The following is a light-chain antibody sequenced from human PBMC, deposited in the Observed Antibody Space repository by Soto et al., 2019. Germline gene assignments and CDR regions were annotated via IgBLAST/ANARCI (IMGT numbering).Light chain of an antibody. CDR1: QNVSSN. CDR3: QQSNNWPRT. Sequence: EIVMTQSPATLSVSPGERATLSCRASQNVSSNLAWYQQKPGQAPRLLIYGASTRATGIPARFSGSGSGSEFTLTISSLQSEDFAVYYCQQSNNWPRTFGQGTKVEIK. CDR2: GAS. J-gene: IGKJ1*01. V-gene: IGKV3-15*01.